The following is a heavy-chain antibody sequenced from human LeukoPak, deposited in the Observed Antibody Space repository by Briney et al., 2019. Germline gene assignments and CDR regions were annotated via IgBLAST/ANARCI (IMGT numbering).Heavy chain of an antibody. CDR1: GFTFSSYG. D-gene: IGHD6-13*01. Sequence: GGSLRLSCAASGFTFSSYGMSWVRQAPGKGLEWVSAISGSGGSTYYADSVKGRFTISRDNSKNTQYLQMNSLRAEDTAVYYCAKDPSAAAGPDPFDYWGQGTLVTVSS. CDR3: AKDPSAAAGPDPFDY. V-gene: IGHV3-23*01. CDR2: ISGSGGST. J-gene: IGHJ4*02.